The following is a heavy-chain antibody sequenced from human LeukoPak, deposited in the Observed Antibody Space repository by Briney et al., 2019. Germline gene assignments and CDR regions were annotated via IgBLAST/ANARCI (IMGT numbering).Heavy chain of an antibody. Sequence: PSETLSLTCSVSGGSISSSNYYWGWIRQPPGKGLEWIGSIYYSGSTYYNPSLKSRVTISVDTSKNQFSLKLTSVTAADTAAYYCARDSAMGPPSFDYWGQGTLVTVSS. V-gene: IGHV4-39*07. D-gene: IGHD1-26*01. CDR1: GGSISSSNYY. CDR2: IYYSGST. J-gene: IGHJ4*02. CDR3: ARDSAMGPPSFDY.